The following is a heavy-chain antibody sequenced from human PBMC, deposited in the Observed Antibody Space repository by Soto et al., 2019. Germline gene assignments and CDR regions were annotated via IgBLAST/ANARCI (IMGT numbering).Heavy chain of an antibody. CDR3: ARDGVTPSYYYGIDV. J-gene: IGHJ6*02. CDR1: GYTFTRSG. V-gene: IGHV1-18*01. D-gene: IGHD2-21*02. Sequence: GASVKVSCKASGYTFTRSGISWVRQAPGQGLEWMGWISTYNGDTNYAQTFQGRVTMTTDTSTSTVHMEVRSLRSDDTAVYYCARDGVTPSYYYGIDVWSQGTRVTVSS. CDR2: ISTYNGDT.